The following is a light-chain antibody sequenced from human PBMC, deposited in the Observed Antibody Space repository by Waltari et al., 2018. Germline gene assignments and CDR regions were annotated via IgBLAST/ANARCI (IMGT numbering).Light chain of an antibody. J-gene: IGKJ4*01. Sequence: EVLMTQSPAALSVSPGERVTLSCRASQSVSTSLAWYQQRPGQAPRLLIYDASIRATGIPARFSGSGSDTEFTLTISGVQSEDFAVYYCQQYNNWPPFTFGGGTKVEI. CDR2: DAS. V-gene: IGKV3-15*01. CDR3: QQYNNWPPFT. CDR1: QSVSTS.